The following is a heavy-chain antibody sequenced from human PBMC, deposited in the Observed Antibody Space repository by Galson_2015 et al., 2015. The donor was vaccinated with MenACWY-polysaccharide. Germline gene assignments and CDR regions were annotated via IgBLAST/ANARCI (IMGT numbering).Heavy chain of an antibody. CDR3: ARVEKYSGSYYILH. CDR1: GYSISSGYY. Sequence: GTLSLTCAVSGYSISSGYYWGWIRQPPGKGLERIGSIYHSGSTYYNPSLKSRVTISVDTSKNQFSLKLSSVTAADTAVYYCARVEKYSGSYYILHWGQGTLVTVSS. D-gene: IGHD1-26*01. J-gene: IGHJ4*02. CDR2: IYHSGST. V-gene: IGHV4-38-2*01.